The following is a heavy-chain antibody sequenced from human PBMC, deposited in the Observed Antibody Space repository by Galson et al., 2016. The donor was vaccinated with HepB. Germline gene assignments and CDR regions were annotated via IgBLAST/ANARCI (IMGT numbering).Heavy chain of an antibody. V-gene: IGHV3-30*18. CDR2: ISYDGNVK. CDR1: GFTFSRYA. D-gene: IGHD3-3*01. CDR3: AKDPSTGYSHGVDYFDF. J-gene: IGHJ4*02. Sequence: SLRLSCAASGFTFSRYAMHWVRQAPGKGLEWVAIISYDGNVKYFADSVKGRFTISRDNSKNTLSLQMNSLRAEDTAVYYCAKDPSTGYSHGVDYFDFWGQGTLVTVSS.